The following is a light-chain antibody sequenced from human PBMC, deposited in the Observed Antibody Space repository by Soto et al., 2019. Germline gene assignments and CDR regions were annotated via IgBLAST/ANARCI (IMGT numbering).Light chain of an antibody. Sequence: DIQMTQSPSSLPASVGDRVTITCRASQSISSYLNWYQQKPGKAPKLLIYAASSLQSGVPSRFSGSGSGTDFTLTISSLQPEDFATYYCQQSYSTLWTFGQGTKVDI. V-gene: IGKV1-39*01. J-gene: IGKJ1*01. CDR2: AAS. CDR3: QQSYSTLWT. CDR1: QSISSY.